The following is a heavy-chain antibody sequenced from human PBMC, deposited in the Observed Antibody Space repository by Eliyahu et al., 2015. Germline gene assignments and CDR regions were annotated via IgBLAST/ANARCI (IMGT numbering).Heavy chain of an antibody. Sequence: QVQVVQSGAEVKKPGSSVKVSXXXSGGTFXTDAFSWVRXAPGQGLEWMGGIIPIFGTTNYAQKFQGRVTFTADDSTSTAYMELSSLRSEDTAIYYCSIVVTTAQFYFDYWGQGTLVTVSS. CDR2: IIPIFGTT. V-gene: IGHV1-69*01. CDR1: GGTFXTDA. CDR3: SIVVTTAQFYFDY. D-gene: IGHD5-18*01. J-gene: IGHJ4*02.